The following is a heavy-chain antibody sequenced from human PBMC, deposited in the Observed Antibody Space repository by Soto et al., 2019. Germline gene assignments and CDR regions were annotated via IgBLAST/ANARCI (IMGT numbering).Heavy chain of an antibody. Sequence: GGSLRLSCAASGFTFSSYAMTWIRQAPGKGLEWVSDISGSGVSTHYADSVKGRFTISRDNSKNTLYLQMNSLRAEDTAVYYCAKDLYGSGNYRFDSWGQGTLVTVSS. CDR2: ISGSGVST. V-gene: IGHV3-23*01. CDR3: AKDLYGSGNYRFDS. CDR1: GFTFSSYA. D-gene: IGHD3-10*01. J-gene: IGHJ4*02.